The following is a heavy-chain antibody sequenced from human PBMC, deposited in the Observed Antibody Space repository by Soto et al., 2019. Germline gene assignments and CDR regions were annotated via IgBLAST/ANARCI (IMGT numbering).Heavy chain of an antibody. CDR1: GASIIGGGYY. J-gene: IGHJ6*02. Sequence: SETLSLTCSVSGASIIGGGYYWSWIRQLPGKGLEWIGYVYWTGTTYYNPSLKSRLSISVETSKNQFSLKLGSVTAADTAVYYCASSSLYGMDVWGQGTTVSVSS. V-gene: IGHV4-30-4*01. CDR2: VYWTGTT. CDR3: ASSSLYGMDV.